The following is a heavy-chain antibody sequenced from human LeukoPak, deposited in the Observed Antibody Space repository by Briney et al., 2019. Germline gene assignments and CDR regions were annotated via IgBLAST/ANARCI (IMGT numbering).Heavy chain of an antibody. J-gene: IGHJ4*02. D-gene: IGHD3-22*01. Sequence: GGCLRLSWAASGFTFSSYSMTWVRQAPGKGLEWVSSISSSSSYIYYADSVKGRFTISRDNAKNSVYLQMNSLRAEDTAVYYCARSSGYPFFDYWGQGTLVTVSS. V-gene: IGHV3-21*01. CDR1: GFTFSSYS. CDR2: ISSSSSYI. CDR3: ARSSGYPFFDY.